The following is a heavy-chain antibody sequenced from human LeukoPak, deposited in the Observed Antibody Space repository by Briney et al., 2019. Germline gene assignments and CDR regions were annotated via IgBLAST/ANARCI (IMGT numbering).Heavy chain of an antibody. CDR1: GFTFGDYA. V-gene: IGHV3-49*04. CDR3: HLAAAASRDFDY. CDR2: IRSKAYGGTT. J-gene: IGHJ4*02. Sequence: GGSLRLSCTASGFTFGDYAMSWVRQAPGKGLEWVGFIRSKAYGGTTEYAASVKGRFTISRDDSKSIAYLQMNSLRTEDTAVYYCHLAAAASRDFDYWGQGTLVTVSS. D-gene: IGHD6-13*01.